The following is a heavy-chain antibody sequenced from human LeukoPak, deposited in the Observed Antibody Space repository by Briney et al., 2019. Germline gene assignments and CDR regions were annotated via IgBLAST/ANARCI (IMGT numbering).Heavy chain of an antibody. CDR2: VNSDGTTT. Sequence: PGGSLRLSCAASGFTFSSYWMHWVRQAPGKGLVWVSRVNSDGTTTTYADSVRGRFTTSRDNAKNTLYLQMNSLRAEDTAVYYCTRFRGGDFPPVWGQRTLVTVSS. J-gene: IGHJ4*02. CDR3: TRFRGGDFPPV. CDR1: GFTFSSYW. V-gene: IGHV3-74*01. D-gene: IGHD3-16*01.